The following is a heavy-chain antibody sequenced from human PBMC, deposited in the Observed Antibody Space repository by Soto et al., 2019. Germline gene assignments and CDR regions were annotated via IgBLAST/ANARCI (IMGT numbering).Heavy chain of an antibody. CDR3: ARGPSGWYGYDY. Sequence: EVQLVESGGGLIQPGGSLRLSCAASGFSFSSSWMHWVRQAPGKGLVWVSRINSDGSTTNYADSVKGRFTISRDNAKNTRCLQMNSLRAEDTDVYYCARGPSGWYGYDYWGQGTLVTVSS. V-gene: IGHV3-74*01. CDR2: INSDGSTT. CDR1: GFSFSSSW. D-gene: IGHD6-19*01. J-gene: IGHJ4*02.